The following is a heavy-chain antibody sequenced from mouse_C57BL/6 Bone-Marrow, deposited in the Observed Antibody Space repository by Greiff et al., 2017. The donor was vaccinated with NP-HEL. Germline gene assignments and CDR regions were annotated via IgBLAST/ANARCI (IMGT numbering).Heavy chain of an antibody. Sequence: QVQLQQSGAELVRPGTSVKMSCKASGYTFTNYWIGWAKQRPGHGLEWIGDIYPGGGYTNYNEKFKGKATLTADKSSSTAYMQFSSLTSEDSAIYYCARRGFTTVERYYFDYWGQGTTLTVSS. CDR3: ARRGFTTVERYYFDY. D-gene: IGHD1-1*01. CDR1: GYTFTNYW. J-gene: IGHJ2*01. CDR2: IYPGGGYT. V-gene: IGHV1-63*01.